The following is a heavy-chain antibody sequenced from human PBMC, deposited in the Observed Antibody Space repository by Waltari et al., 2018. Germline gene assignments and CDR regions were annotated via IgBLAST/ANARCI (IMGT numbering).Heavy chain of an antibody. Sequence: QVQLQESGPGLLKPSQTLSLTCTVSGGSISSGNYYWSWIRQLPGKGLEWIGYIYYSGSTYYNPSLKSRVIISVDTSKNQFSLKLYSVTAADTAVYYCARQLLSGHGFFGYWGQGTLVTVSS. CDR1: GGSISSGNYY. J-gene: IGHJ4*02. CDR3: ARQLLSGHGFFGY. CDR2: IYYSGST. D-gene: IGHD5-12*01. V-gene: IGHV4-31*03.